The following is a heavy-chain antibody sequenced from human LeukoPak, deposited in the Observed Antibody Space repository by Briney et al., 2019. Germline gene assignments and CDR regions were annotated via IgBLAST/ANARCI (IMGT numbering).Heavy chain of an antibody. J-gene: IGHJ6*03. CDR3: ARLAAAGSLRYYYYMDV. Sequence: SETLSLTCTVSGGSISSHYWSWIRQPPGKGLEWIGYIYYSGSTNYNPSLKSRVTIPVDTSKNQFSLKLSSVTAADTAVYYCARLAAAGSLRYYYYMDVWGKGTTVTVSS. D-gene: IGHD6-13*01. CDR2: IYYSGST. CDR1: GGSISSHY. V-gene: IGHV4-59*11.